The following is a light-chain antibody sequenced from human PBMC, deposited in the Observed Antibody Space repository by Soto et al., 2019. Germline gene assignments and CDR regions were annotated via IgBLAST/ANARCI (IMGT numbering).Light chain of an antibody. CDR2: DVS. J-gene: IGLJ2*01. CDR3: SSYTNSGSVV. V-gene: IGLV2-14*03. Sequence: QSALTQPASVSGSPGQSITISCTGTSSDVGGYNYVSWYQQHPGKAPKLIIYDVSNRPSGVSNRFSGSKSGSTASLTISGLQAEDEADYYCSSYTNSGSVVFGGGTKVTVL. CDR1: SSDVGGYNY.